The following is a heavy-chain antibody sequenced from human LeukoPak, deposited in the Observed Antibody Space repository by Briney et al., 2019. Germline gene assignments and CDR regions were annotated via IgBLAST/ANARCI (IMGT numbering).Heavy chain of an antibody. J-gene: IGHJ4*02. CDR3: ARARGYDSSGWNY. CDR2: IIPFLTLT. V-gene: IGHV1-69*04. Sequence: SVKVSCKASGDTFSNYPINWVRQAPGQGLEWLGRIIPFLTLTNYAQNFQDRVTITADKSTSTAYMELSSLRSEDTAVYYCARARGYDSSGWNYWGQGTLVTVSS. D-gene: IGHD3-22*01. CDR1: GDTFSNYP.